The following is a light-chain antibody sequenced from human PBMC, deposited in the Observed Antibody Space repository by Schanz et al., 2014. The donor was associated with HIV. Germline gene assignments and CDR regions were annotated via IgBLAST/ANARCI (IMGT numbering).Light chain of an antibody. CDR1: QTVSSN. CDR3: QHYGSSRWT. Sequence: EIVLTQSPATLSVSPGQRATLSCRASQTVSSNLAWYQQKPGQAPRLLIYDVSTRATGIPVRFSGSGSGTDFTLTISRLEPEDFAVYYCQHYGSSRWTFGQGTKVEIK. V-gene: IGKV3-20*01. J-gene: IGKJ1*01. CDR2: DVS.